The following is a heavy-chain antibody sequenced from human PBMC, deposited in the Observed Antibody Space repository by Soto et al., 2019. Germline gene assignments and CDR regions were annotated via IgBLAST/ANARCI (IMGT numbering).Heavy chain of an antibody. Sequence: SETLSLTCTVSGGSISSGGYYWSWIRQHPGKGLEWIGYIYYSGSTYYNPSLKSRVTISVDTSKNQFSLKLSSVTAADTAVYYCARSFSQRLSPNWFDPSGQGTLLTGFS. J-gene: IGHJ5*02. CDR3: ARSFSQRLSPNWFDP. V-gene: IGHV4-31*03. CDR1: GGSISSGGYY. D-gene: IGHD6-25*01. CDR2: IYYSGST.